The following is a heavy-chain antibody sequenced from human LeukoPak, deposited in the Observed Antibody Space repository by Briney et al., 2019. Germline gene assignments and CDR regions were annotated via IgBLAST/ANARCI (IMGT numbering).Heavy chain of an antibody. J-gene: IGHJ5*02. CDR1: GYTFTSCD. D-gene: IGHD6-6*01. Sequence: ASVKVSCKASGYTFTSCDINWVRQATGQGLEWMGWMNPNSGNTGYAQKFQGRVTMTRNTSISTAYMELSSLRSEDTAVYYCARGSRIAARRYWFDPWGQGTLVTVSS. V-gene: IGHV1-8*01. CDR2: MNPNSGNT. CDR3: ARGSRIAARRYWFDP.